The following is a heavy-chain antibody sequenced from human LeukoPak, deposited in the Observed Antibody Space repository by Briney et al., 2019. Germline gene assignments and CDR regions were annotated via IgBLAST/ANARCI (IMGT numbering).Heavy chain of an antibody. J-gene: IGHJ4*02. CDR3: ARKPVAATPDYFDS. Sequence: PGGSLRLSCAASGFTFSSYWMHWVRQAPGKGLVWVSRINSDGRSISYADSVKGRFTISRDNAKNTLYLQMNSLRAEDTAVYYCARKPVAATPDYFDSWGQGTLVTVSS. CDR1: GFTFSSYW. CDR2: INSDGRSI. D-gene: IGHD2-15*01. V-gene: IGHV3-74*01.